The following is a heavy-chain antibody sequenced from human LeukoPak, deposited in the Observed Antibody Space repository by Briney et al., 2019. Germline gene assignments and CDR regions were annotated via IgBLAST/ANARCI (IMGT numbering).Heavy chain of an antibody. D-gene: IGHD3-10*01. CDR1: GFSFRNYA. CDR2: ISGSGGST. Sequence: GGSLGLSCVASGFSFRNYAIHWVRQAPGKGLEWVSAISGSGGSTYYADSVKGRFTISRDNSKNTLYLQMNSLRAEDTAVYYCAKDSSWAGSYIFYNWFDPWGQGTLVTVSS. CDR3: AKDSSWAGSYIFYNWFDP. V-gene: IGHV3-23*01. J-gene: IGHJ5*02.